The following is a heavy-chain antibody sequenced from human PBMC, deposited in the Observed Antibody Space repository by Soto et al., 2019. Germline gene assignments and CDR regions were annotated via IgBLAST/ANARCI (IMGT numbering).Heavy chain of an antibody. V-gene: IGHV3-33*01. J-gene: IGHJ3*02. CDR3: ARDRFHYYDSSGYPTQGCAFDI. CDR1: GFTVSSYG. D-gene: IGHD3-22*01. CDR2: IWYDGSNK. Sequence: QVQLVESGGGVVQSGRSLRLSCAASGFTVSSYGMHWVRQAPGKGLEWVAVIWYDGSNKYYADSVKGRFTISRDNSKNTLYMQMNSLRAEDTAVYYCARDRFHYYDSSGYPTQGCAFDIWGQGTMVTVSS.